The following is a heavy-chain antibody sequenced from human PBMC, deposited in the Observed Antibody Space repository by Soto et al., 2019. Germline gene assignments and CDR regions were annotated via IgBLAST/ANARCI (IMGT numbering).Heavy chain of an antibody. V-gene: IGHV1-18*01. D-gene: IGHD6-6*01. J-gene: IGHJ6*02. CDR1: GYTFTSYG. Sequence: QVQLVQSGAEVKKPGASVKVSCKASGYTFTSYGISWVRQAPGQGLEWMGWISDYNGNTNYAQKLQGRVTMTTDTAKSTAYMELRSLRSDDTAVYYCARDGSSSHVDYYYYYGMDVWGQGTTVTVSS. CDR2: ISDYNGNT. CDR3: ARDGSSSHVDYYYYYGMDV.